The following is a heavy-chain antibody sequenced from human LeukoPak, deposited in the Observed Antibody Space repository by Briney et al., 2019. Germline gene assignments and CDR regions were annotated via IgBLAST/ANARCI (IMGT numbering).Heavy chain of an antibody. J-gene: IGHJ4*02. CDR1: GFTFSSYN. CDR3: AKDQLPYYYDSSGYYSLPDY. CDR2: ISTSSSYI. V-gene: IGHV3-21*04. Sequence: GGSLRLSCAASGFTFSSYNMNWVRQAPGKGLEWVSSISTSSSYIYYADSVKGRFTISRDNARNSLFLQMNSLRAEDTALYYCAKDQLPYYYDSSGYYSLPDYWGQGTLVTVSS. D-gene: IGHD3-22*01.